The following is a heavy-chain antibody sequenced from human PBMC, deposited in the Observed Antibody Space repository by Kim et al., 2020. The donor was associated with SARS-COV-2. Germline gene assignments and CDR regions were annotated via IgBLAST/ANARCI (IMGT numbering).Heavy chain of an antibody. D-gene: IGHD6-13*01. CDR1: GFTFSSYS. Sequence: GGSLRLSCAASGFTFSSYSMNWVRQAPGKGLEWVSSISSSSSYIYYADSVKGRFTISRDNAKNSLYLQMNSLRAEDTAVYYCARASDSSSWYFYYWGQGTLVTVSS. CDR3: ARASDSSSWYFYY. J-gene: IGHJ4*02. V-gene: IGHV3-21*01. CDR2: ISSSSSYI.